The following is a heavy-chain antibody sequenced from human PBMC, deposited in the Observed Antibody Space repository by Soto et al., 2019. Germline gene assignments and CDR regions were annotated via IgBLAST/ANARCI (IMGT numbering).Heavy chain of an antibody. Sequence: PGESLKISCKGSGHSFTTYWIAWVRQMPGKGLEWVGVIYPGDSDTRYSPSFEGHVTISVDKSVSTAFLQWNSLKASDNAMYYCARHSTSAPKDYWGQGTLVTVSS. CDR1: GHSFTTYW. D-gene: IGHD3-10*01. J-gene: IGHJ4*01. V-gene: IGHV5-51*01. CDR3: ARHSTSAPKDY. CDR2: IYPGDSDT.